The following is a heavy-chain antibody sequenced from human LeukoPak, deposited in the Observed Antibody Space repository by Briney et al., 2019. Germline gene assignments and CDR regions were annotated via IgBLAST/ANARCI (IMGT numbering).Heavy chain of an antibody. J-gene: IGHJ6*04. D-gene: IGHD3-10*02. V-gene: IGHV3-48*03. Sequence: GGSLRHSCPCSGFTYRSCEMHWVRPARWRGLAGVAYINSRGRTIYYADSVKGRFTISRDNPKNSLYLKMNSLRAEDTAFYYCAERRISRIGGVWGKGTMVTISS. CDR1: GFTYRSCE. CDR2: INSRGRTI. CDR3: AERRISRIGGV.